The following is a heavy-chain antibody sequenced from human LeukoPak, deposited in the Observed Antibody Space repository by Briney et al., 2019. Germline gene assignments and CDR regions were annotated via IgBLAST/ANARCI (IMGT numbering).Heavy chain of an antibody. CDR1: GYICTDYY. CDR2: IDLNSGGT. V-gene: IGHV1-2*02. CDR3: ARRRTPFYYYGMHV. J-gene: IGHJ6*02. Sequence: ASVKVSCKSSGYICTDYYIHWIRQAPGQGLEWMGWIDLNSGGTHYATSFQGRATMTSDTSTKTVYMDLSRLRSDDTAIYYCARRRTPFYYYGMHVWGLGTSVTVSS.